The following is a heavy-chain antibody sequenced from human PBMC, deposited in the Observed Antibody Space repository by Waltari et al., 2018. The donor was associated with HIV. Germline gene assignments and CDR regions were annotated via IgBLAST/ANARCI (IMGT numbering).Heavy chain of an antibody. CDR1: GGSISSSSYY. CDR3: ARHMWGRSAVATDGNWFDP. D-gene: IGHD5-12*01. CDR2: INYSGTT. Sequence: QLQLQESGPGLVKPSETLSLTCTVSGGSISSSSYYWGWIRQPPGTGLEWIGSINYSGTTYYNPSLKSRVTISVDTSKNQFSLKLSSVTAADTAVYYCARHMWGRSAVATDGNWFDPWGQGTLVTVSS. J-gene: IGHJ5*02. V-gene: IGHV4-39*01.